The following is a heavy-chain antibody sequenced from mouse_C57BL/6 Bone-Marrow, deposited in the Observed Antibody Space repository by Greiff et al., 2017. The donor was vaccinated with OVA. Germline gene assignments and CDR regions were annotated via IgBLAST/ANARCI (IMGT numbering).Heavy chain of an antibody. Sequence: EVKVVESGGGLVKPGGSLKLSCAASGFTFSDYGMHWVRQAPEKGLEWVAYISSGSSTIYYADTVKGRFTISRDNDKNTLFLQMTSLRSEDTAMYYCERKEVATDWYFDVWGTGTTVTVSS. CDR2: ISSGSSTI. D-gene: IGHD1-3*01. V-gene: IGHV5-17*01. CDR3: ERKEVATDWYFDV. J-gene: IGHJ1*03. CDR1: GFTFSDYG.